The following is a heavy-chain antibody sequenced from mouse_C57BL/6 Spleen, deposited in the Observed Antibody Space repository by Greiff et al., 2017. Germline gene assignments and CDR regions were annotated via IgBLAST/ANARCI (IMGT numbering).Heavy chain of an antibody. V-gene: IGHV1-72*01. CDR1: GYTFTSYW. CDR2: IDPNSGGT. J-gene: IGHJ2*01. CDR3: AREEYYSCFYFDC. Sequence: QVQLQQPGAELVKPGASVKLSCKASGYTFTSYWMHWVKQRPGRGLEWIGRIDPNSGGTKYNEKFKSKATLTVDKPSSTAYMQLSSLTSEDSAVYYCAREEYYSCFYFDCWGKGTTLTVAS. D-gene: IGHD2-12*01.